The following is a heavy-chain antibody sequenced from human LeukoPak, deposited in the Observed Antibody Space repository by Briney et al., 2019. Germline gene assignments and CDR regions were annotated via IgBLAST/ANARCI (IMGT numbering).Heavy chain of an antibody. CDR1: GGTFSSYA. V-gene: IGHV1-69*13. Sequence: SVNVSCKASGGTFSSYAISWVRQAPGQGLEWMGGIIPIFGTANYAQKFQGRVTITADESTSTAYMELSSLRSEDTAVYYCARGLVSYDFWSGYYYYYYYGMDVWGQGTTVTVSS. J-gene: IGHJ6*02. D-gene: IGHD3-3*01. CDR2: IIPIFGTA. CDR3: ARGLVSYDFWSGYYYYYYYGMDV.